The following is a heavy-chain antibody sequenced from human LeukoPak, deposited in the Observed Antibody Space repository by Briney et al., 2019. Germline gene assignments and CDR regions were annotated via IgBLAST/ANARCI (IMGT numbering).Heavy chain of an antibody. CDR3: AGVPLGSSSSSGGP. J-gene: IGHJ5*02. D-gene: IGHD6-13*01. CDR2: INHSGST. V-gene: IGHV4-34*01. Sequence: PSETLSLTCAVYGGSFSGYYWSWIRQPPGKGLEWIEEINHSGSTNYNPSLKSRVTISVDTSKNQFSLKLSSVTAADTAVYYCAGVPLGSSSSSGGPWGQGTLVTVSS. CDR1: GGSFSGYY.